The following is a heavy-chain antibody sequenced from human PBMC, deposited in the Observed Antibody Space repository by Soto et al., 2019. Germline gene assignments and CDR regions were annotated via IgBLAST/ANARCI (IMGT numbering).Heavy chain of an antibody. V-gene: IGHV1-69*13. CDR3: ARSYSVTTSSYYGMDV. CDR1: GDAFSSYA. J-gene: IGHJ6*02. CDR2: IIPMFGTP. Sequence: QVQLIQSGAAVKKPGSSVKVSCHTSGDAFSSYAMSWMRQGPGQGLEWVGGIIPMFGTPIYTEKFQGRVTITADETTRAVYMELRSLTSDDSAVYYCARSYSVTTSSYYGMDVWGQGTTIIVS. D-gene: IGHD4-17*01.